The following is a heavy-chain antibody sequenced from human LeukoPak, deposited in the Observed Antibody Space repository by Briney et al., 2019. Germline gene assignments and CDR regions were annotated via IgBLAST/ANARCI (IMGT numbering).Heavy chain of an antibody. Sequence: GSLRLSCAASGFTFSSYWMHWVRQAPGKGLMWVSRINSDGSRTTYADSARGRFTISRDNAKSTLYLQMNSLRAEDTAVYYCARVRDDYTYFDCWGQGTLVTVSS. CDR1: GFTFSSYW. D-gene: IGHD4-11*01. CDR3: ARVRDDYTYFDC. V-gene: IGHV3-74*01. CDR2: INSDGSRT. J-gene: IGHJ4*02.